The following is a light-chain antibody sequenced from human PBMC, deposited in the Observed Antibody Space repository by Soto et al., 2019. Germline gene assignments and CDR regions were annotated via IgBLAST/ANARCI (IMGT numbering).Light chain of an antibody. CDR3: QHRTSWPSYS. Sequence: EIMLTQSPATLSLSAGERATLSCRASQSISTYLAWYQQKPGQAPRLLIYDASNRATGIPARFSGSGSGTDFTLTISSLEPEDFAVYYCQHRTSWPSYSFGQGTKVDI. V-gene: IGKV3-11*01. J-gene: IGKJ2*03. CDR2: DAS. CDR1: QSISTY.